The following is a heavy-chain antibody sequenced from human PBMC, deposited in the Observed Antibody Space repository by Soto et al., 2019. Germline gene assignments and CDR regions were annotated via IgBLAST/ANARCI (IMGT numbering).Heavy chain of an antibody. V-gene: IGHV3-66*01. CDR3: ARDRSTIYAFDI. Sequence: GGSLRLSCAASGYTVSSNYMSWVRQAPGKGLEWVSVIYSGGSTYYADSVKGRFTISRDNSKNTLYLQMNSLRAEDTAVYYCARDRSTIYAFDIWGQGTMVTVSS. D-gene: IGHD3-3*01. J-gene: IGHJ3*02. CDR2: IYSGGST. CDR1: GYTVSSNY.